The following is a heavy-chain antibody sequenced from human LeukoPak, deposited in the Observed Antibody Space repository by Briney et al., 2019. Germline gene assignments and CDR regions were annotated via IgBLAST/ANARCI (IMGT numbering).Heavy chain of an antibody. CDR3: ARGKLGTGFDY. Sequence: SQTLSLTCAISGDSVSSSSAAWNWIGQSPSRGLEWLGRTYYGSKWYNDYAVSVKSRVTINPDTSKNQFSLQLNSVTPDDTAVYYCARGKLGTGFDYWGQGTLVTVSS. J-gene: IGHJ4*02. CDR1: GDSVSSSSAA. D-gene: IGHD7-27*01. V-gene: IGHV6-1*01. CDR2: TYYGSKWYN.